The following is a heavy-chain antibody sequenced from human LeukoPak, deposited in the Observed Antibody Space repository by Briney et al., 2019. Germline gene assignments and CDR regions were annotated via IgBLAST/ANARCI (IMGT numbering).Heavy chain of an antibody. D-gene: IGHD6-13*01. V-gene: IGHV4-34*01. CDR3: ARRRSYSSSWYSSRYYMDV. CDR2: ITHSGST. CDR1: GGSFSGYY. Sequence: AETLCLTCAVYGGSFSGYYWRWVRQPPGKGLEWVGEITHSGSTKYNPTHKSQVTISVDSPKNQISLKLRSVTAADTAVYYCARRRSYSSSWYSSRYYMDVWGKGTTVTVSS. J-gene: IGHJ6*03.